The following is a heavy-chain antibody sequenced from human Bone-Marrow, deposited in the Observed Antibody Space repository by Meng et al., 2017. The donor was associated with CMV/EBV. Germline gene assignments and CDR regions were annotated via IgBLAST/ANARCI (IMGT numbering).Heavy chain of an antibody. Sequence: SETLSLTCAVYGGSFSGYYWSWIRQPPGKGLEWSGEINHSGSTNYNPSLKSRVTISVDTSKNQFSLKPSSVTAADTAVYYCARNPLSCYYFYWGQGTLVTVSS. CDR2: INHSGST. D-gene: IGHD3-22*01. V-gene: IGHV4-34*01. CDR3: ARNPLSCYYFY. CDR1: GGSFSGYY. J-gene: IGHJ4*02.